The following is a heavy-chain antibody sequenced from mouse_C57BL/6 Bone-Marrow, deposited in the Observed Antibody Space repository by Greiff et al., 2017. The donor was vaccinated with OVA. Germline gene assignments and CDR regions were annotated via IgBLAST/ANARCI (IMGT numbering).Heavy chain of an antibody. V-gene: IGHV1-59*01. CDR2: IDPSDSYT. CDR1: GYTFTSYW. Sequence: VKLQQPGAELVRPGTSVKLTCKASGYTFTSYWMHWVKQRPGQGRGWIGVIDPSDSYTNYNQKFKGKATLTVDTSSSTAYMQLSSLTSEDSAVYYCARSPYDFGSSYGYCDVWGTGTSVTVSS. CDR3: ARSPYDFGSSYGYCDV. J-gene: IGHJ1*03. D-gene: IGHD1-1*01.